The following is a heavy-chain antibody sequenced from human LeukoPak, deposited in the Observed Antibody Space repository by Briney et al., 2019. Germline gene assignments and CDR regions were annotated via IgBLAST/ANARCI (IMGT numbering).Heavy chain of an antibody. Sequence: PSETLSLTCAVYGGSFSGYYWSWIRQPPGKGLEWIGEINHSGSTNYNPPLKSRVTISVDTSKNQFSLKLSSVTAADTAVYYCARVTAAAGTRYFDLWGRGTLVTV. J-gene: IGHJ2*01. CDR3: ARVTAAAGTRYFDL. V-gene: IGHV4-34*01. CDR2: INHSGST. D-gene: IGHD6-13*01. CDR1: GGSFSGYY.